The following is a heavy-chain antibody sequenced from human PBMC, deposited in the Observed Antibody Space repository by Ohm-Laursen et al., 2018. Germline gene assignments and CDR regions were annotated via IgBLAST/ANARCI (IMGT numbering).Heavy chain of an antibody. CDR1: GFTVSSNY. CDR2: IYSGGST. D-gene: IGHD1/OR15-1a*01. CDR3: ARGNNGWYFDY. V-gene: IGHV3-53*01. Sequence: SLRLYCAASGFTVSSNYMSWVRQAPGKGLEWVSAIYSGGSTYYADSVKGRFTISRDTSKNTVYLQINSLRAEDTAVYYCARGNNGWYFDYWGQGTLVTVSS. J-gene: IGHJ4*02.